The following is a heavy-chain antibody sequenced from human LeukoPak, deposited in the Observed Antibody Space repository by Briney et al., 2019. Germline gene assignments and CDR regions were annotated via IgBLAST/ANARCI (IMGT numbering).Heavy chain of an antibody. D-gene: IGHD3-3*01. CDR3: ARQGLGKGLSLEWLLYFHWFDP. J-gene: IGHJ5*02. CDR1: GGTFSSYA. Sequence: SVKVSCKASGGTFSSYAISWVRQAPGQGLEWMGGIIPIFGTANYAQKFQGRVTITTDESTSTAYMELSSLRSEDTAVYYCARQGLGKGLSLEWLLYFHWFDPWGQGTLVTVSS. CDR2: IIPIFGTA. V-gene: IGHV1-69*05.